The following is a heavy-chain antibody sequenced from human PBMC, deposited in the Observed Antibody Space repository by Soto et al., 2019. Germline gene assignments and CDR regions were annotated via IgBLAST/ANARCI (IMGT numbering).Heavy chain of an antibody. J-gene: IGHJ4*02. V-gene: IGHV5-10-1*01. CDR2: IDPSDSYT. Sequence: ESLNISCKVSGFSFTIYWISWVRQMPGKGLEWMGRIDPSDSYTNYSPSFQGHVTISADKSISTACLQWSSLKASDTAMYYCARQGIAVADFAAGSALGYWGQGTLVTVSS. CDR1: GFSFTIYW. CDR3: ARQGIAVADFAAGSALGY. D-gene: IGHD6-19*01.